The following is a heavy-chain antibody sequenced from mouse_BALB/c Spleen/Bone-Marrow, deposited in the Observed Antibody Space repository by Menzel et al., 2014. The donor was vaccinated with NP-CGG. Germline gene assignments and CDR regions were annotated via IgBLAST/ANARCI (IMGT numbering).Heavy chain of an antibody. V-gene: IGHV5-6-2*01. D-gene: IGHD4-1*01. Sequence: EVKLEESGGGLVKLGGSLKLSCAASGFTFSSYYMSWVRQTPGKRLELVAAINSNGGSTYYPDTVKGRFTISRDNAKNTLYLQMSSLKSEDTALYYCARRGWDGYFDYWGQGTTLTVSS. CDR1: GFTFSSYY. CDR2: INSNGGST. J-gene: IGHJ2*01. CDR3: ARRGWDGYFDY.